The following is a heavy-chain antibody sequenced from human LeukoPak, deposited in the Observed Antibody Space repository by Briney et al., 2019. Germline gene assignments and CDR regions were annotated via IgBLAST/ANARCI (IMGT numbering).Heavy chain of an antibody. D-gene: IGHD5-24*01. CDR1: GYTFTGYY. Sequence: ASVKVSCKASGYTFTGYYMHWVRQAPGQGLEWMGRINPNSGGTNYAQKFQGRVTITTDESTSTAYMELSSLRSEDTAVYYCATTIDGYKDEWFDPWGQGTLVTVSS. CDR3: ATTIDGYKDEWFDP. CDR2: INPNSGGT. J-gene: IGHJ5*02. V-gene: IGHV1-2*06.